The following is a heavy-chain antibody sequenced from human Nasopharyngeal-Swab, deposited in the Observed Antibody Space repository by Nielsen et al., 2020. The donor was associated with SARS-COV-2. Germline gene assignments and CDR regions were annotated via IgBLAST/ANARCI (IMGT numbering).Heavy chain of an antibody. CDR1: GDSVSSSSAA. V-gene: IGHV6-1*01. Sequence: SETLSLTCAISGDSVSSSSAAWNWIRQSPSSGLEWLGRTYYRSKWYNDYAVSVKSRITLNPDTSKNQFSLHLNSVTPEDTAVYYCARARGAYGDYYYYYDTDVWGKGTTVTVSS. J-gene: IGHJ6*03. D-gene: IGHD4-17*01. CDR2: TYYRSKWYN. CDR3: ARARGAYGDYYYYYDTDV.